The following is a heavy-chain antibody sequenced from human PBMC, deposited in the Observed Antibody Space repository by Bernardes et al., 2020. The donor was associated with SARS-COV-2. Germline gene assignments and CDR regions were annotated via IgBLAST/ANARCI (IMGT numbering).Heavy chain of an antibody. CDR2: IYSGGST. D-gene: IGHD6-6*01. CDR1: GFTVSSNY. V-gene: IGHV3-66*02. CDR3: AREPKAARPHLAYYYYGMDV. J-gene: IGHJ6*02. Sequence: GGSLRLSCAASGFTVSSNYMSWVRQAPGKGLEWVSVIYSGGSTYYADSVKGRFTISRDNSKNTLYLQMNSLRAEDTAVYYCAREPKAARPHLAYYYYGMDVWGQGTTVTVSS.